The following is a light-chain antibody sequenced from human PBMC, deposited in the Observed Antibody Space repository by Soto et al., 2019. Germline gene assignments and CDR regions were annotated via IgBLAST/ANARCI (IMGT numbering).Light chain of an antibody. CDR2: DTS. CDR3: QQYNTWRSIT. J-gene: IGKJ5*01. V-gene: IGKV3-15*01. Sequence: EIVLTQSASTLSLSPGERATLSWRASQSVSSYLAWYQQKPGQAPRLLIYDTSTRAAGIPARFSGSGSGTDFTITISSLQSEDFAVYYCQQYNTWRSITFGQGTRL. CDR1: QSVSSY.